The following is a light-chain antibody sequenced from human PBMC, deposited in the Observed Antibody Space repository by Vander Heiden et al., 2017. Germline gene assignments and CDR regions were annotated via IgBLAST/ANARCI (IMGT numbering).Light chain of an antibody. CDR3: LQDGTSPYT. V-gene: IGKV3-20*01. J-gene: IGKJ2*01. CDR2: GAS. Sequence: EIVLTQSPGTLSLSPGERATLSCRASQSVSSSYIAWYQQKPGQAPRLLIYGASSSSTGIPHRFTGTGSLTDFTLTISRLEPQDIAVYYSLQDGTSPYTFGQGTKLEIK. CDR1: QSVSSSY.